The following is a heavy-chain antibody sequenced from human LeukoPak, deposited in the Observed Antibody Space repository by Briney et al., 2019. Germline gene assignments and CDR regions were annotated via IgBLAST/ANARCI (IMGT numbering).Heavy chain of an antibody. CDR2: ITGSRSTI. D-gene: IGHD3-16*01. V-gene: IGHV3-48*01. J-gene: IGHJ4*02. Sequence: GGSLRLSCAASGFTFSGYSMNWVRQAPGRGLEWVSYITGSRSTIYYADSVKGRFTISRDNAKNSLYLQMNSLRAEDTAVYYCARDRTLGEFDFWGQGTLVTVSS. CDR3: ARDRTLGEFDF. CDR1: GFTFSGYS.